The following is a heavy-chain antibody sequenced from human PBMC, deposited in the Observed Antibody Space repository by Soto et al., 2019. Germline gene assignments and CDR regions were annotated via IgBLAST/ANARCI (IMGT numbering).Heavy chain of an antibody. V-gene: IGHV3-74*01. CDR3: ARGGLEAFDH. J-gene: IGHJ4*02. D-gene: IGHD1-1*01. Sequence: GGSLRLSCAASGFTFGNYWMHWVRQAPGKGLVWVSRISDYGRINYADSVKDRFIISRDDARSELYLQLNDLRVEDTATYYCARGGLEAFDHWGQGALVTVSS. CDR1: GFTFGNYW. CDR2: ISDYGRI.